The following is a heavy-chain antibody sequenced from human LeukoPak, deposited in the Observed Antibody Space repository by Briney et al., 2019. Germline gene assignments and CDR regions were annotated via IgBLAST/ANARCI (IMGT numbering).Heavy chain of an antibody. CDR1: GFTFMSYA. CDR2: ISSSGSDI. CDR3: ARETGGYFDY. J-gene: IGHJ4*02. Sequence: GGSLRLSCAASGFTFMSYAMEWVRQAPGKGLEWVSFISSSGSDIYNADSVKGRFTISRDNAKNSLFLQMNSLRAEDTAVYYCARETGGYFDYWGQGTLVTVSS. V-gene: IGHV3-21*01.